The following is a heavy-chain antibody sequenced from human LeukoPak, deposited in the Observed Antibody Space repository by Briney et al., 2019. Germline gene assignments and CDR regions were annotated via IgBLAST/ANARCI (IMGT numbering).Heavy chain of an antibody. V-gene: IGHV3-74*01. Sequence: RGSLSQTFAVSGFTLSDYWIHWVRQAPGKGLVWVARINTDGSFTRYGDYVQGRFTISRDTAKNTLLLQMNSLRAEDTAVYYCARDAKVQGALQDWGQ. J-gene: IGHJ4*01. CDR2: INTDGSFT. CDR1: GFTLSDYW. D-gene: IGHD4/OR15-4a*01. CDR3: ARDAKVQGALQD.